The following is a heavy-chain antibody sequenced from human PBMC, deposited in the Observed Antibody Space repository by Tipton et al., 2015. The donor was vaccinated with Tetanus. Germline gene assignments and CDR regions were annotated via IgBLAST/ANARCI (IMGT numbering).Heavy chain of an antibody. J-gene: IGHJ4*02. CDR3: ARGGYSSGWQHFDY. Sequence: SLRLSCAASGFTFSSYWMSWVRQAPGKGLEWVANIKQDGSEKYYVDSVKGRFTISRDNAKNSLYLQMNSLRAEDTAVYYCARGGYSSGWQHFDYWGQGTLVTVSS. CDR1: GFTFSSYW. V-gene: IGHV3-7*01. CDR2: IKQDGSEK. D-gene: IGHD6-19*01.